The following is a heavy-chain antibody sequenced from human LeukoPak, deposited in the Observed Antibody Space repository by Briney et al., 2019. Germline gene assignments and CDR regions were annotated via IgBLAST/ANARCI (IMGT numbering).Heavy chain of an antibody. V-gene: IGHV3-48*03. CDR2: ISSSGSTI. CDR1: GFTFSSYE. CDR3: ARGPTYYYDSSGSPPDY. Sequence: GGSLRLSCAASGFTFSSYEMNWVRQAPGKGLEWVSYISSSGSTIYYADSVKGRFTISRDNAKNSLYLQMNSLRAEDTAVYYCARGPTYYYDSSGSPPDYGGKETKVTVPS. J-gene: IGHJ4*02. D-gene: IGHD3-22*01.